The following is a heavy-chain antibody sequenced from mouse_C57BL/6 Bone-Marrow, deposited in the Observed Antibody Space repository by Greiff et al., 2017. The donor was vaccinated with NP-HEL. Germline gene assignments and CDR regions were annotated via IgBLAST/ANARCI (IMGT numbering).Heavy chain of an antibody. CDR1: GYAFSSYW. CDR2: IYPGDGDT. CDR3: ARLRSNYIGYYAMDY. V-gene: IGHV1-80*01. D-gene: IGHD2-5*01. J-gene: IGHJ4*01. Sequence: QVQLQQSGAELVKPGASVKISCKASGYAFSSYWMNWVKQRPGKGLEWIGQIYPGDGDTNYNGKFKGKATLTADKSSSTAYMQLSSLTSEDSAVYFCARLRSNYIGYYAMDYWGQGTSVTVSS.